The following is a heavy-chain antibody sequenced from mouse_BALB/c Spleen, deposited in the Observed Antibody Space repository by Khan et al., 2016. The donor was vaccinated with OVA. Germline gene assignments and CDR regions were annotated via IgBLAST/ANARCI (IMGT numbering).Heavy chain of an antibody. CDR3: TRRNGDVAWFAY. CDR1: GYTFTSYW. Sequence: EVQLQESGTVLARPGASVKMSCKASGYTFTSYWMHWVKQRPGQGLEWIGDIYPGNTDTNYNQKFKGKANLTAVTSTSTAYMELSSLTNEDSAVYYCTRRNGDVAWFAYWGQGTLVTVSA. CDR2: IYPGNTDT. D-gene: IGHD4-1*01. V-gene: IGHV1-5*01. J-gene: IGHJ3*01.